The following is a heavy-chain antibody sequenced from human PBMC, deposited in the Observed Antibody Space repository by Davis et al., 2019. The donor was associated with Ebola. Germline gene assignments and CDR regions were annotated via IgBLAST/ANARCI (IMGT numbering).Heavy chain of an antibody. Sequence: GESLKISCAASGFTFSSYWMHWVRQGPGKGLVWVSRINSDASRTTYTDSVKGRFTISRDNAKNTLYLQMNSLRVEDTAVYYCAKGLGASDWYAFDYWGQRALVTVSS. J-gene: IGHJ4*02. CDR3: AKGLGASDWYAFDY. CDR2: INSDASRT. V-gene: IGHV3-74*03. CDR1: GFTFSSYW. D-gene: IGHD6-19*01.